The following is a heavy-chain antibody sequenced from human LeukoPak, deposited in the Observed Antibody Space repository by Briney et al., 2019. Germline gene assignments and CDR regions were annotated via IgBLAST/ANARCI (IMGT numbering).Heavy chain of an antibody. CDR3: ARDTTPLSRIDAYDI. CDR1: GFTFSGFC. Sequence: PERSLRLSCAASGFTFSGFCMSWFRQAPGKGLEWVANINRDASRKNYADSVEGRFTISRDNAKNSLYLQMVGLRVEDTALYYCARDTTPLSRIDAYDIWGQGTMVTVSS. J-gene: IGHJ3*02. V-gene: IGHV3-7*04. CDR2: INRDASRK. D-gene: IGHD1-26*01.